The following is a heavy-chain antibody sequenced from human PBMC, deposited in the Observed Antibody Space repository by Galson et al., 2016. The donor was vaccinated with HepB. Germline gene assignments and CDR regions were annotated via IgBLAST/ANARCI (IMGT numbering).Heavy chain of an antibody. D-gene: IGHD3-10*01. Sequence: SLRLSCAASGFSFSNYNMNWVRQAPGKGPEWVSSISGTSTHIYYADSVKGRFAISRDHATNSLYLQMNSLRAEDTAMYYCARDRIIMLRGVTNWLDPWGQGTLVTVSS. CDR2: ISGTSTHI. CDR1: GFSFSNYN. J-gene: IGHJ5*02. CDR3: ARDRIIMLRGVTNWLDP. V-gene: IGHV3-21*01.